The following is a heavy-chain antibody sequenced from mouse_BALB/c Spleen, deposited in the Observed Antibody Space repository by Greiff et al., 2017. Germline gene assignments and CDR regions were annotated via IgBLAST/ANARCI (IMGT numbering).Heavy chain of an antibody. CDR2: ISYSGST. CDR3: ARANYDYPYYAMDY. D-gene: IGHD2-4*01. Sequence: EVHLVESGPGLVKPSQSLSLTCTVTGYSITSDYAWNWIRQFPGNKLEWMGYISYSGSTSYNPSLKSRISITRDTSKNQFFLQLNSVTTEDTATYYCARANYDYPYYAMDYWGQGTSVTVSS. V-gene: IGHV3-2*02. J-gene: IGHJ4*01. CDR1: GYSITSDYA.